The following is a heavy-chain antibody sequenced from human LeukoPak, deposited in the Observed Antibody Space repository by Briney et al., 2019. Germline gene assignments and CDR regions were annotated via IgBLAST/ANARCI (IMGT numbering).Heavy chain of an antibody. CDR3: VRDGGVSGYDLLDY. CDR2: INQDGSEE. J-gene: IGHJ4*02. V-gene: IGHV3-7*01. CDR1: GFTFSNYW. D-gene: IGHD5-12*01. Sequence: GSLRLSCAASGFTFSNYWMTWVRQAPGKGLEWVAHINQDGSEEHYMDSAKARFTISRDNAKNSLSLQMNSLRAEDTAVYYCVRDGGVSGYDLLDYWGQGTLVTVSS.